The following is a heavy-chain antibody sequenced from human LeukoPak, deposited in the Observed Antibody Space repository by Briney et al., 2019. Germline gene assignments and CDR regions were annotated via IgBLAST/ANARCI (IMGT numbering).Heavy chain of an antibody. J-gene: IGHJ4*02. CDR2: MNPSGGST. CDR3: ARECGGDCYSTFDY. CDR1: GYTFTSYY. V-gene: IGHV1-46*01. Sequence: GESLKISCKASGYTFTSYYMHWVRQAPGQGLEWMGIMNPSGGSTRNAQKFQGRVTMTRDTSTSTVYMELSSLRSEDTAVYYCARECGGDCYSTFDYWGQGTLVTVSS. D-gene: IGHD2-21*02.